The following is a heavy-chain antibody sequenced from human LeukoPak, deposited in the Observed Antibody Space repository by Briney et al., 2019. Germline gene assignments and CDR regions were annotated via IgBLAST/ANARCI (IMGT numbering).Heavy chain of an antibody. CDR1: GYSFTDYY. V-gene: IGHV1-69*06. CDR3: ARDYPAVAGIILAG. J-gene: IGHJ4*02. Sequence: SVKVSCKASGYSFTDYYMNWVRQAPGQGLEWMGGIIPIFGTANYAQKFQGRVTITADKSTSTAYMELSSLRSEDTAVYFCARDYPAVAGIILAGWGQGTLVTVSS. CDR2: IIPIFGTA. D-gene: IGHD6-19*01.